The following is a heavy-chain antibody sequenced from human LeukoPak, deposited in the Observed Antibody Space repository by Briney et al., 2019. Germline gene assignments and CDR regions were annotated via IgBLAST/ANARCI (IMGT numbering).Heavy chain of an antibody. CDR3: AKSRDSSGYLDAFDI. V-gene: IGHV3-9*01. CDR2: VSWNSGTI. Sequence: GGSLRLSCAASGFTFDDFAMHWVRQAPGKGLEWVSGVSWNSGTIGYADSVKGRFTISRDNARNPLYLQMDSLRAEDTALYYCAKSRDSSGYLDAFDIWGQGTMVTVSS. D-gene: IGHD3-22*01. J-gene: IGHJ3*02. CDR1: GFTFDDFA.